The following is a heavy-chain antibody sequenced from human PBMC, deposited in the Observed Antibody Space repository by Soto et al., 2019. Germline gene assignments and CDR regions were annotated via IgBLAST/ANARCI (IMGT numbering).Heavy chain of an antibody. Sequence: QVQLQQWGAGLLKPSETLSLTCAVYGGSFSGYYWSWIRQPPGKGLEWIGEINHSGSTNYNPSLKSRVTISVDTSKIQFSLKLSSVTAADTAVYYCARTGYSSGWYSVPRRGMSFDYWGQGTLITVSS. CDR2: INHSGST. V-gene: IGHV4-34*01. D-gene: IGHD6-19*01. CDR1: GGSFSGYY. CDR3: ARTGYSSGWYSVPRRGMSFDY. J-gene: IGHJ4*02.